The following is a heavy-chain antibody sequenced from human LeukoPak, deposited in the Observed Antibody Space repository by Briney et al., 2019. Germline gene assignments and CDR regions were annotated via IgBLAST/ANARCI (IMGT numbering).Heavy chain of an antibody. CDR1: GFTFTTYW. Sequence: PGGSLRLSCAASGFTFTTYWMTWVRQAPGKGLEWVASIKQEGSETSYVGSVKGRFTISRDNARNSVYLQMNSLRAEDTAVYYCARDRSSGLGEYPEPPAFDYWGQGTLVTVSS. D-gene: IGHD3-10*01. V-gene: IGHV3-7*01. J-gene: IGHJ4*02. CDR2: IKQEGSET. CDR3: ARDRSSGLGEYPEPPAFDY.